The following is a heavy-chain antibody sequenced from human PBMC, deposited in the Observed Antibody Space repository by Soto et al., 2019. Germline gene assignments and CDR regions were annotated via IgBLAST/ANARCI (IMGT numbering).Heavy chain of an antibody. D-gene: IGHD3-3*02. CDR2: VDGEGSGT. CDR3: GSVFGH. Sequence: EVQLVESGGGLVQPGGSLRLSCAASGFTFTNYWMHWVRQAPGKGLQWVARVDGEGSGTSYADSVKGRFTISRDNAKNTLSLQMNRLRADDTAVYYCGSVFGHWGWGTLVTVSS. J-gene: IGHJ4*02. V-gene: IGHV3-74*01. CDR1: GFTFTNYW.